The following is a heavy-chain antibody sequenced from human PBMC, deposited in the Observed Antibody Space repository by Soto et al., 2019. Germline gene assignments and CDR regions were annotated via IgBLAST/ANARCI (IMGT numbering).Heavy chain of an antibody. CDR1: GFTFSSYS. J-gene: IGHJ4*02. Sequence: DVHLVESGGGLVKPGGSLRLSCAASGFTFSSYSMNWVRQAPGKGLEWVSSISSSSSYIYYADSVKGRFTISRDNAKNSLYLHMNSLRAEDMAVYYCASYPGYSSGWFDYWGQGTLVTVSS. V-gene: IGHV3-21*01. D-gene: IGHD6-19*01. CDR2: ISSSSSYI. CDR3: ASYPGYSSGWFDY.